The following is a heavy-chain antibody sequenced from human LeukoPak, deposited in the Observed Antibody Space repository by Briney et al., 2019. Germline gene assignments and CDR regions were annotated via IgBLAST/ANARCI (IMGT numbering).Heavy chain of an antibody. V-gene: IGHV3-7*03. CDR2: INQDGSQK. CDR3: AKVESSGSGSLSSVPFDY. D-gene: IGHD3-10*01. J-gene: IGHJ4*02. Sequence: PGGSLRLSCAASGFTFSDYWMNWVRQAPGKGLEWVANINQDGSQKHYVDSVKGRFTISRDNAKNSMYLQMNSLRVEDTAVYYCAKVESSGSGSLSSVPFDYWGQGTLVTVSS. CDR1: GFTFSDYW.